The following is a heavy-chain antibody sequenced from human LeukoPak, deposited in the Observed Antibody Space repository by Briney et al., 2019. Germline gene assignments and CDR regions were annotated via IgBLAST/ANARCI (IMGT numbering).Heavy chain of an antibody. CDR1: GFTLSSYA. V-gene: IGHV3-74*01. CDR2: ISSDGSST. D-gene: IGHD1-26*01. CDR3: ARAQMGAPTDY. J-gene: IGHJ4*02. Sequence: GGSLRLSCAASGFTLSSYAMYWVRQAPGKGLVWVSRISSDGSSTIYADSVKGRFTISRDIAKNTLYLQMNSLRAEDTAVYYCARAQMGAPTDYWGQGTLVPVSS.